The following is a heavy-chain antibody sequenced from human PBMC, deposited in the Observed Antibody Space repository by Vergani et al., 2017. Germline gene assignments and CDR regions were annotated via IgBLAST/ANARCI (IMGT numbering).Heavy chain of an antibody. CDR3: ARVGWSYYDSSGYYYAPGGWFDP. CDR2: IDPSDSYT. D-gene: IGHD3-22*01. V-gene: IGHV5-10-1*03. Sequence: EVQLVQSGAEVKKPGESLRISCKGSGYSFTSYWISWVRQMPGKGLEWMGRIDPSDSYTNYSPSFQGNVTISADKSISTAYLKWSSLKASDTAMYYCARVGWSYYDSSGYYYAPGGWFDPWGQGTLVTVSS. CDR1: GYSFTSYW. J-gene: IGHJ5*02.